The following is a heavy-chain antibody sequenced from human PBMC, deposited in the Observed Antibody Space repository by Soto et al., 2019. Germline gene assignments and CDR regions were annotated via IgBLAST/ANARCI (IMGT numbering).Heavy chain of an antibody. CDR1: GGSISSYY. CDR2: IYYSGST. V-gene: IGHV4-59*01. CDR3: ARDNPSYDAFDI. Sequence: QVQLQESGPGLVKPSETLSLTCTVSGGSISSYYWSWIRQPPGKGLEWIGYIYYSGSTNYNPSLKSRVTISVDTSKNQFSLKLSSVTAADTAVYYCARDNPSYDAFDIWGQGTMVTVSS. J-gene: IGHJ3*02.